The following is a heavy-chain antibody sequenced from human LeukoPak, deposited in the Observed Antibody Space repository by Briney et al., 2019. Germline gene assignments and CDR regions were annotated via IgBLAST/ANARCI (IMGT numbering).Heavy chain of an antibody. CDR3: ARRWNYGRNYYIDV. CDR2: INDSGRT. J-gene: IGHJ6*03. CDR1: GGSFSGYY. Sequence: ASETLSLTCAVYGGSFSGYYWSWIRQPPGKGLEWIGEINDSGRTNYNPSLMSRVTVSVDTSKKQFSLRLTSVTATDTAVYYCARRWNYGRNYYIDVWGKGATVSVSS. V-gene: IGHV4-34*01. D-gene: IGHD1-7*01.